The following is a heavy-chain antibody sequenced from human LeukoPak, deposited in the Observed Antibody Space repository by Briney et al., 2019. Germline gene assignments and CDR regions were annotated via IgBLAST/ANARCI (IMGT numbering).Heavy chain of an antibody. V-gene: IGHV3-30-3*01. D-gene: IGHD6-13*01. CDR1: GFTFSSYA. CDR2: ISYDGSNK. CDR3: AREGQQLAWLDY. Sequence: PGGSLRLSCAASGFTFSSYAMHWVRQAPGKGLEWVAVISYDGSNKYYADSVKGRFTISRDNSKNTLCLQMNSLRAEDTAVYYCAREGQQLAWLDYWGQGTLVTVSS. J-gene: IGHJ4*02.